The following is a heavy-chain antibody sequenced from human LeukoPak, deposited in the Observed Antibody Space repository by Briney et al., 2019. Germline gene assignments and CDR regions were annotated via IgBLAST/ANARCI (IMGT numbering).Heavy chain of an antibody. V-gene: IGHV3-7*01. CDR1: RFTFSNYW. CDR3: ARIGYSSSSLDY. D-gene: IGHD6-6*01. CDR2: INQDGSVK. J-gene: IGHJ4*02. Sequence: GRSLRLSCAASRFTFSNYWMSWVRQAPGEGLEWVANINQDGSVKYYVDSIKGRFTISRDNAKNSVFLQMNSLRADDMAVYYCARIGYSSSSLDYWGQGTLVTVSS.